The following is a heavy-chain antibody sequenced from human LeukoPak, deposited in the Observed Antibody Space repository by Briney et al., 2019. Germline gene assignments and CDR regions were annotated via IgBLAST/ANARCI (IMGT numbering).Heavy chain of an antibody. CDR2: IYSGGST. V-gene: IGHV3-53*01. J-gene: IGHJ4*02. Sequence: GGSLRLSCAASGFTVSSNYMTWVRQAPGKGLEWVSSIYSGGSTYYADSVKGRFTISRDNAENSLYLQMNSLRAEDTAVYYCTRDQEGSDYWGQGTLVTVSS. CDR3: TRDQEGSDY. CDR1: GFTVSSNY.